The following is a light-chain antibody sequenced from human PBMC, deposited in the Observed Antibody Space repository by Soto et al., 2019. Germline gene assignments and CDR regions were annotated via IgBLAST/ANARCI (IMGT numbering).Light chain of an antibody. V-gene: IGKV3-15*01. CDR1: QSVNSN. J-gene: IGKJ3*01. CDR2: GAS. Sequence: EIVMTQSPATLSVSPGERATLSCRASQSVNSNLAWYQQKPGRAPRLLIYGASTRATGIPARFSGSASGTEITLTISSLQSEDFAVYYCQQYNNWPFTFGPGTKVDIK. CDR3: QQYNNWPFT.